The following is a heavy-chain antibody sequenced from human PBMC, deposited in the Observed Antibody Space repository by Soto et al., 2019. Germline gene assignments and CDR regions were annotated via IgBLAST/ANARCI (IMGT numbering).Heavy chain of an antibody. J-gene: IGHJ6*03. CDR1: GGSISSYY. CDR2: IYYSGST. D-gene: IGHD2-2*01. V-gene: IGHV4-59*08. Sequence: PSETLSLTCSVSGGSISSYYWSWIRQPPGKGLEWIGYIYYSGSTNYNPSLKSRVTISVDTSKNQFSLKLSSVTAADTAVYYCASTDIVVVPAAPGTAIGQIKYYMDVWGKGTTVTVSS. CDR3: ASTDIVVVPAAPGTAIGQIKYYMDV.